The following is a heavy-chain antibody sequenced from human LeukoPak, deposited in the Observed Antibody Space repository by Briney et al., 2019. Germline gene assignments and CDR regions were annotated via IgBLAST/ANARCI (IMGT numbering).Heavy chain of an antibody. CDR3: ARGLTYYFDSSGYYVTDAFDI. D-gene: IGHD3-22*01. J-gene: IGHJ3*02. V-gene: IGHV4-59*01. CDR2: VYYSGSA. Sequence: SETLSLTCTVSGGSISSYYWSWIRQPPGKGVEWIGYVYYSGSAHYNPSLKSRVTISVDTSKNQFSLKVSSVTAADTAVYYCARGLTYYFDSSGYYVTDAFDIWGQGTMVTVSS. CDR1: GGSISSYY.